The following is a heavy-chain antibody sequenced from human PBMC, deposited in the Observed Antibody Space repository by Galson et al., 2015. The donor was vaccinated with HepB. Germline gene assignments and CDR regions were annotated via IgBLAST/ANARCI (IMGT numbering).Heavy chain of an antibody. CDR3: AKDRTSTAYYEGTIDAFDI. CDR2: ISGSGGST. Sequence: SLSLSCAASGFTFSSYAISWVRQAPGKGLEWVSAISGSGGSTYYADSVKGRFTISRDNSKNTLYLQMNSLRAEDTAVYYCAKDRTSTAYYEGTIDAFDIWGQGTMVTVSS. CDR1: GFTFSSYA. V-gene: IGHV3-23*01. J-gene: IGHJ3*02. D-gene: IGHD3-22*01.